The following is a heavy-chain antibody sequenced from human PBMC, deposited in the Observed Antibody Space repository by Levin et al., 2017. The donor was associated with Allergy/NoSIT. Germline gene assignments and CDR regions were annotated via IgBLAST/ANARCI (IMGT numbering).Heavy chain of an antibody. CDR2: IIPILGIA. Sequence: SVKVSCKASGGTFSSYPISWVRQAPGQGLEWMGRIIPILGIANYAQKFQGRVTITADKSTSTAYMELSSLRSEDTAVYYCASVSSSWHGILYYYYYYMDVWGKGTTVTVSS. CDR3: ASVSSSWHGILYYYYYYMDV. J-gene: IGHJ6*03. V-gene: IGHV1-69*02. D-gene: IGHD6-13*01. CDR1: GGTFSSYP.